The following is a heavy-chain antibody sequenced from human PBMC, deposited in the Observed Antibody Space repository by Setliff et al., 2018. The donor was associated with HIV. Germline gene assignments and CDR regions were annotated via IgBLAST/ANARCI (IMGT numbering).Heavy chain of an antibody. CDR2: IYTSGST. CDR1: GGSFSGYY. D-gene: IGHD6-13*01. J-gene: IGHJ5*02. CDR3: ARGDYRIISAAGSGWFDP. Sequence: SETLSLTCAVYGGSFSGYYWSWIRQPAGKGLEWIGHIYTSGSTNYNPSLKSRVTISVDTSNNQFFLKLTSVTAADSAVYYCARGDYRIISAAGSGWFDPWGQGTLVTVSS. V-gene: IGHV4-4*08.